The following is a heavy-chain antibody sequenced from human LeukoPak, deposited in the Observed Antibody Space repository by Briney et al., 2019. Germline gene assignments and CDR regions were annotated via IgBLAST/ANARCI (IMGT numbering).Heavy chain of an antibody. J-gene: IGHJ4*02. V-gene: IGHV4-39*01. CDR2: IYYSGST. D-gene: IGHD6-19*01. Sequence: PSETLSLTCAVYGGSFSSSPYYWGWIRQPPGKGLEWIGNIYYSGSTYYNPSLKTRVTISVDTSKNQFSLKLTSVTAADTAVYYCARHASVDGNWPRPLDYWGQGSLVTVS. CDR3: ARHASVDGNWPRPLDY. CDR1: GGSFSSSPYY.